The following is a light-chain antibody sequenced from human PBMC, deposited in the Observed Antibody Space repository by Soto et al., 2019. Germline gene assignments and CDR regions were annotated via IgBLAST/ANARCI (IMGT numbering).Light chain of an antibody. CDR2: EGS. J-gene: IGLJ2*01. Sequence: QSVLTQPASVSGSPGQSITISCTGTSSDVGSYNLVSWYQQHPGKAPKLMIYEGSKRPSGVSNRFSVSKSGNTASLTISGLQAEDEADYYCCSYAGSSTYVVFVGGTKLAVL. CDR3: CSYAGSSTYVV. CDR1: SSDVGSYNL. V-gene: IGLV2-23*01.